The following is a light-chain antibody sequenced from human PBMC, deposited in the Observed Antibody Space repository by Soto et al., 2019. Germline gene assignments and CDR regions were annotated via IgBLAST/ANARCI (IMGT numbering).Light chain of an antibody. CDR1: QSVASRN. CDR3: QQFDDSVT. V-gene: IGKV3-20*01. J-gene: IGKJ5*01. CDR2: GAS. Sequence: EIVLTQSPGTLSLSPGERATLFCRASQSVASRNLAWYQQKSGQAPRLLMYGASSRAIHTPDRFSGTGSGTDFTLTISGLEPEDSAVYYCQQFDDSVTFGQGTRLEI.